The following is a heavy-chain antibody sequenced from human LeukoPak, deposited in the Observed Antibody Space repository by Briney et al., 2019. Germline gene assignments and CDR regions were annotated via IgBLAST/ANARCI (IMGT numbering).Heavy chain of an antibody. Sequence: GGSLRLSCAASGFTFDDYAMHWVRQAPGKGLEWVSGISWNSGSIGYADSVKGRFTISRDNAKNSLYLQMNSLRAEDTALYYCAKDGSYYDSRDGYYFDYWGQGTLVTVSS. V-gene: IGHV3-9*01. CDR1: GFTFDDYA. D-gene: IGHD3-22*01. J-gene: IGHJ4*02. CDR3: AKDGSYYDSRDGYYFDY. CDR2: ISWNSGSI.